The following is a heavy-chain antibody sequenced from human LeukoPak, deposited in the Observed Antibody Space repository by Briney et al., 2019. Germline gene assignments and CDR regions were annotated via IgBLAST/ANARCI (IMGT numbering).Heavy chain of an antibody. CDR2: IYPNGNT. V-gene: IGHV4-30-2*01. CDR1: SASISTAHYY. Sequence: KPSQTLSLTCTVSSASISTAHYYWSWIRQPPGKGLEWIGYIYPNGNTYYNPSLESRVTISLDRSKNQFSLNLTSVTAADTAVYYCARGLDSGGWYVYDYWGQGTLVTVSS. CDR3: ARGLDSGGWYVYDY. D-gene: IGHD5-12*01. J-gene: IGHJ4*02.